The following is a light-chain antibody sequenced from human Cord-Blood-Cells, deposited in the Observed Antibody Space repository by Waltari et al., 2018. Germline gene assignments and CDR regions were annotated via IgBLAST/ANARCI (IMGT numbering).Light chain of an antibody. Sequence: DIVMSQSALSLPVTPGGPASISCRSSQSLLHSNGYDYLDWYMQQPGQSPQLLIYLGSNRASGVPVRVSGSAAGRDYTLKISRVEVEDVGVYYCMQALQTPYTCGQGTKLEIK. CDR2: LGS. CDR1: QSLLHSNGYDY. CDR3: MQALQTPYT. V-gene: IGKV2-28*01. J-gene: IGKJ2*01.